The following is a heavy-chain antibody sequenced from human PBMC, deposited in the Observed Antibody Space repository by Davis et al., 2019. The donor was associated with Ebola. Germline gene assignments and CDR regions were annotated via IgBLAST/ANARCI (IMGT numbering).Heavy chain of an antibody. V-gene: IGHV4-39*07. Sequence: MPSETLSLTCTVSGGSISSSSYYWGWIRQPPGKGLEWIGSIYYSGSTYYNPSLKSRVTISVDTSKNQFSLKLSSVTAADTAVYYCARVPYYYDSSGYYGLGAFDIWGQGTMVTVSS. CDR2: IYYSGST. J-gene: IGHJ3*02. CDR3: ARVPYYYDSSGYYGLGAFDI. D-gene: IGHD3-22*01. CDR1: GGSISSSSYY.